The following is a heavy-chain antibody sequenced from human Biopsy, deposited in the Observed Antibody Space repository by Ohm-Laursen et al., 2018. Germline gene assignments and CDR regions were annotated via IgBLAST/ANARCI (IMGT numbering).Heavy chain of an antibody. CDR1: EFSFSRYD. CDR2: ISPSGGGT. CDR3: ARGGYDYDY. Sequence: SVKVSCKGSEFSFSRYDMHWVRQAPGRGLEWMGIISPSGGGTMDTQKFQDRLTMTRDTSTSTAYMELSSLRSEDTAIYYCARGGYDYDYWGQGTLVTVSS. J-gene: IGHJ4*02. D-gene: IGHD5-12*01. V-gene: IGHV1-46*01.